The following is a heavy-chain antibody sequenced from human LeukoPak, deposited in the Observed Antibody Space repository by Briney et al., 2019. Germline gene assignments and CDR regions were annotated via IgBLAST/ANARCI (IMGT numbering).Heavy chain of an antibody. J-gene: IGHJ3*01. CDR2: IHHSGTI. CDR1: GYSIYSDYF. D-gene: IGHD1-26*01. Sequence: SETLSLTCAVSGYSIYSDYFWAWMRQPPGEGLEWIGSIHHSGTIYYNPSLKSRVTITVGTSENHFSLKLSSVTAADTALYYCARHSRVIVGAICAFDFWGQGTKVTVSS. V-gene: IGHV4-38-2*01. CDR3: ARHSRVIVGAICAFDF.